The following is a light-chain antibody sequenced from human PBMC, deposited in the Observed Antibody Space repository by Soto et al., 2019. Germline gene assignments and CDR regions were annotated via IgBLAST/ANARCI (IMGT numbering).Light chain of an antibody. J-gene: IGKJ5*01. CDR3: QQHGTSPIT. V-gene: IGKV3-20*01. Sequence: DIVLTQSPGTLSLSPGDRATLSCRASQSVSTSYLAWYQQKPGQAPRLLIYGASSRATGIPDRFSGSGSGTDFTLTISRLEPEDFAVYYCQQHGTSPITFGQGTRLEI. CDR1: QSVSTSY. CDR2: GAS.